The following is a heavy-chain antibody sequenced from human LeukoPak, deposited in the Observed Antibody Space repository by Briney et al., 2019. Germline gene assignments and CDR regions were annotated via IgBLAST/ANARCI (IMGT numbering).Heavy chain of an antibody. Sequence: ASVKVSCKASGYTFTSYGISWVRQAPGQGLEWMGWISAYNGNTNYAQKLQGRVTMTTDTSTSTAYMELSSLRSEDTAVYYCARAIPGIAAAGDFDYWGQGTLVTVSS. CDR3: ARAIPGIAAAGDFDY. CDR1: GYTFTSYG. J-gene: IGHJ4*02. V-gene: IGHV1-18*01. CDR2: ISAYNGNT. D-gene: IGHD6-13*01.